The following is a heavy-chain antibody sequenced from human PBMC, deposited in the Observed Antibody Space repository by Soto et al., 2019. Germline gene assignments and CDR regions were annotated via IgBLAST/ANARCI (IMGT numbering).Heavy chain of an antibody. V-gene: IGHV3-23*01. CDR1: GFTFSSYA. J-gene: IGHJ1*01. Sequence: EVQLLESGGGLVQPGGSLRLSCAASGFTFSSYAMSWVRQAPGKGLAWVSAISGSGGSTYYADSVKGLFTISRDNSKNTVYLQMNSLRADDTAVYYCAKDREVVVVTALCQHWGQGTLVTVSA. D-gene: IGHD2-21*02. CDR2: ISGSGGST. CDR3: AKDREVVVVTALCQH.